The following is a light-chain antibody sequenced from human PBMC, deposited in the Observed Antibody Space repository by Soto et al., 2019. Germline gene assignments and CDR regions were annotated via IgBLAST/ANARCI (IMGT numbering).Light chain of an antibody. V-gene: IGKV1-8*01. J-gene: IGKJ1*01. CDR1: QGISSY. Sequence: AIRMTQSPSSFSASTGDRVTITCRASQGISSYLAWYQQKPGKAPKLLSYPPSTLQSGVPSRFSGSGSGTDFTLTISCLQSEDFATYYCQQYYSYSWTFGQGTKVEIK. CDR2: PPS. CDR3: QQYYSYSWT.